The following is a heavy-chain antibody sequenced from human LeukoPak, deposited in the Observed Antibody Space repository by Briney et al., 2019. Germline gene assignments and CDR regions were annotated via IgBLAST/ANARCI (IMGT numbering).Heavy chain of an antibody. J-gene: IGHJ4*02. Sequence: PSETLSLTCTVSGGSISSFYWSWIRQPPGKGLEWIGYIYYSGSTDCDPSLKSRVTISVDTSKNQFSLKLNSVTAADTAVYYCARKPNSEYYFDYWGQGTLVTVSS. CDR1: GGSISSFY. D-gene: IGHD3-16*01. V-gene: IGHV4-59*01. CDR2: IYYSGST. CDR3: ARKPNSEYYFDY.